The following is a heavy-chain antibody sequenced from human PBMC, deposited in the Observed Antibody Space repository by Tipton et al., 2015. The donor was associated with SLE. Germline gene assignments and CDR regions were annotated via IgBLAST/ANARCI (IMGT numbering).Heavy chain of an antibody. V-gene: IGHV3-11*01. CDR3: ARRIRSGWYNNY. D-gene: IGHD6-19*01. CDR2: ISNTGNNV. Sequence: SLRLSCSASGFTFSGYAMSWVRQAPGKGLEWISYISNTGNNVYYADSVKGRFTISRDNAKSSLYLQMNSLRAEDTAVYYCARRIRSGWYNNYWGQGTLVTVSS. CDR1: GFTFSGYA. J-gene: IGHJ4*02.